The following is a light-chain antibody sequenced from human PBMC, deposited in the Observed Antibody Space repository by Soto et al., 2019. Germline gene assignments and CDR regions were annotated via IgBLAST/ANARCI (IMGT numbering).Light chain of an antibody. CDR2: DAS. CDR3: QQRSNWPRT. Sequence: EIVLTQSPATLSLSPGESATLSCRASQSVSSYLAWYQQKPGQAPRLLIYDASNRATGIPARFSGSGSGTDFTLPISSREPEDFAVYYGQQRSNWPRTFGQGTKLEIK. V-gene: IGKV3-11*01. CDR1: QSVSSY. J-gene: IGKJ2*01.